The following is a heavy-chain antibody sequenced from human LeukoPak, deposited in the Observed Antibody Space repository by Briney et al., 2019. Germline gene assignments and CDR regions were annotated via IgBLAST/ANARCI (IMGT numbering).Heavy chain of an antibody. Sequence: GGSLRLSCAASGFTFSSYSMNWVRQAPGKGLEWVSSISSSSGYIYYADSVKGRFTISRDNAKNSLYLQMNSLRAEDTAVYYCARDDLFDYWGQGTLVTVSS. D-gene: IGHD2-21*02. CDR2: ISSSSGYI. V-gene: IGHV3-21*01. CDR1: GFTFSSYS. J-gene: IGHJ4*02. CDR3: ARDDLFDY.